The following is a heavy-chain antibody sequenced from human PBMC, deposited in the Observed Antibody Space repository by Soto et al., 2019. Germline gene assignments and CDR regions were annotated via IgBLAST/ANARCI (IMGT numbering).Heavy chain of an antibody. V-gene: IGHV3-7*01. D-gene: IGHD2-8*01. Sequence: PGGSLRLSCAASGFTFSSYWMSWVRQAPGKGLEWVANIKQDGSEKYYVDSVKGRFTISRDNAKNSLYLQMNSLRAEDTAVYYCARDFPSNCTIFDYWGQGTLVTVSS. CDR1: GFTFSSYW. CDR2: IKQDGSEK. J-gene: IGHJ4*02. CDR3: ARDFPSNCTIFDY.